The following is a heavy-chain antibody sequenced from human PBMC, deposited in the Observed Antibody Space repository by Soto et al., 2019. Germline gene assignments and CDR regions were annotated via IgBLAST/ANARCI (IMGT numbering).Heavy chain of an antibody. CDR1: GFTFSSYG. Sequence: QVQLVESGGGVVQPGRSLRLSCAASGFTFSSYGMHWVRQAPGKGLEWVAVISYDGSNKYYADSVKGRFTISRDNSKNTLYLQMNSLRAEDTAVYSCARRPYSVSYWDYFDYWGQGTLVTVSS. J-gene: IGHJ4*02. CDR2: ISYDGSNK. D-gene: IGHD1-26*01. V-gene: IGHV3-30*03. CDR3: ARRPYSVSYWDYFDY.